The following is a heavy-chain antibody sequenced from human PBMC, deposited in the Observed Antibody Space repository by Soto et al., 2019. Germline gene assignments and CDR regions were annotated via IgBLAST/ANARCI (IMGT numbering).Heavy chain of an antibody. CDR2: INHSGST. CDR3: ARGVGIAAAGTKDWFDP. D-gene: IGHD6-13*01. V-gene: IGHV4-34*01. Sequence: QVQLQQWGAGLLKPSETLSLTCAVYGGSFSGYYWSWIRQPPGKGLEWFGEINHSGSTNYNPSLKSRVTISVDTSKNQFSLKLSSVTAADTAVYYCARGVGIAAAGTKDWFDPWGQGTLVTVSS. CDR1: GGSFSGYY. J-gene: IGHJ5*02.